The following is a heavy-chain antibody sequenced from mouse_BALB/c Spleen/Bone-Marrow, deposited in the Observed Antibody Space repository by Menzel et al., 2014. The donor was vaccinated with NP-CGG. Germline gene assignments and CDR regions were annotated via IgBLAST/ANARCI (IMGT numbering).Heavy chain of an antibody. J-gene: IGHJ3*01. Sequence: VHLVESGAELARPGASVKMSCKASGYTFTSYTMHWVKRRPGQGLEWIGYINPSSGYTNYNQKFKDKATLTADKSSSTAYMQLSSLTSEDSAVYYCARSNGNYVLAYWGQGTLVTVSA. CDR2: INPSSGYT. CDR3: ARSNGNYVLAY. V-gene: IGHV1-4*01. CDR1: GYTFTSYT. D-gene: IGHD2-1*01.